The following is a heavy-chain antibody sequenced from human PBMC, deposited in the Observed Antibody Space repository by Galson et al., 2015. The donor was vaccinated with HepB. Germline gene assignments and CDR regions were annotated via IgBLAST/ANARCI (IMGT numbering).Heavy chain of an antibody. CDR2: TYYRSKWYN. D-gene: IGHD6-19*01. J-gene: IGHJ4*02. CDR3: ARVSYSIAVAGNFDY. V-gene: IGHV6-1*01. CDR1: GDSVSSNSAA. Sequence: CAISGDSVSSNSAAWNWIRQSPSRGLEWLGRTYYRSKWYNDYAVSVKSRITINPDTSNNQFSLQLNSVTPEDTAVYYCARVSYSIAVAGNFDYWGQGTLVTVSS.